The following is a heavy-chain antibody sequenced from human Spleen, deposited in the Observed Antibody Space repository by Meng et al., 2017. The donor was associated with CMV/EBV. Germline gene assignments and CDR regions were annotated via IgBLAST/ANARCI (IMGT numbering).Heavy chain of an antibody. CDR1: GFTFSSYS. V-gene: IGHV3-21*01. J-gene: IGHJ4*02. Sequence: GESLKISCAASGFTFSSYSMNWVRQAPGKGLEWVSSISSSSYIYYADSVKGRFTISRDNAKNSLYLQMNSLRAEDTAVYYCARDPATNSGSYYVARYYFDYWGQGTLVTVSS. CDR2: ISSSSYI. D-gene: IGHD1-26*01. CDR3: ARDPATNSGSYYVARYYFDY.